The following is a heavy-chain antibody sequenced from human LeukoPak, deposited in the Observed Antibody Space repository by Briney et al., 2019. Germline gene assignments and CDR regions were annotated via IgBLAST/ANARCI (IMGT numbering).Heavy chain of an antibody. CDR3: ARASGGYDY. J-gene: IGHJ4*02. Sequence: GGSLRLSCAASGFTFSIYGMHWVRQSPGKGLEWVAVIWNDGSNKYYADSVKGRFTISRDNSKNTLFLQMNSLRAEDTAVYYCARASGGYDYWGQGTLVTVS. V-gene: IGHV3-33*01. D-gene: IGHD1-26*01. CDR2: IWNDGSNK. CDR1: GFTFSIYG.